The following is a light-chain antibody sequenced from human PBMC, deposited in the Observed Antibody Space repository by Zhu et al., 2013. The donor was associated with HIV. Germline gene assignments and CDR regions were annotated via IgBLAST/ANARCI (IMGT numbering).Light chain of an antibody. V-gene: IGKV3-15*01. CDR1: QSVSSN. Sequence: EIVVTQSPATLSVSPGERATLSCRASQSVSSNLAWYQQKPGQAPRLLIYGASTRATGIPARFSGSGSGTEFTLTISSLQSEDFAVYYCQQYHNWPPWSFGQGTKVEIK. J-gene: IGKJ1*01. CDR3: QQYHNWPPWS. CDR2: GAS.